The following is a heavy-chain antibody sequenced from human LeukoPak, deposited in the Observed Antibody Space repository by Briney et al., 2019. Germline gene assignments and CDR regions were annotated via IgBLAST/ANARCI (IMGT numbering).Heavy chain of an antibody. V-gene: IGHV5-51*01. CDR2: IYPGDSDA. D-gene: IGHD2-2*01. CDR1: GYSFTTYW. J-gene: IGHJ6*03. Sequence: PGESLKISCKGSGYSFTTYWIGWVRQMPGEGLEWMGIIYPGDSDAKYSPSFQGQVTISADKSISTAYLQWSSLKASDTAIYYCARAGGNASPYYYYYIDVWGKGTTVTVSS. CDR3: ARAGGNASPYYYYYIDV.